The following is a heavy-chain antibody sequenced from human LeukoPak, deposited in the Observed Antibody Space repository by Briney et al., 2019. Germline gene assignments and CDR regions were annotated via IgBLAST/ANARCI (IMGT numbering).Heavy chain of an antibody. CDR3: ASYDSSGYSFDY. Sequence: SETLSLTCTVSGGSISSYYWSWIRQPPGKGLEWIGYIYYSGSTNYNPSLKSRVTISVDTSKNQFSLKLSSVTAADTAMYYCASYDSSGYSFDYWGQGTLVTVSS. J-gene: IGHJ4*02. CDR2: IYYSGST. V-gene: IGHV4-59*01. D-gene: IGHD3-22*01. CDR1: GGSISSYY.